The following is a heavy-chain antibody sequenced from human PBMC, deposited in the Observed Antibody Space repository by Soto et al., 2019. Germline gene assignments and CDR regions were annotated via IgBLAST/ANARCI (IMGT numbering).Heavy chain of an antibody. D-gene: IGHD1-1*01. J-gene: IGHJ4*02. Sequence: GVSLRLSCAVSGFTFSNYEMNWVRQAPGKGLEWVSYISSSGRTTYYAASVKGRFTVSRDNRKNSLYLQMNSLRAEDTAIYYCATNRYNDYWGQGALVTVSS. CDR3: ATNRYNDY. CDR2: ISSSGRTT. CDR1: GFTFSNYE. V-gene: IGHV3-48*03.